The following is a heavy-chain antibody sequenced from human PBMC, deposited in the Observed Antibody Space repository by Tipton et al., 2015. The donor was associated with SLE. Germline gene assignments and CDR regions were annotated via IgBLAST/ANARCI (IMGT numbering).Heavy chain of an antibody. Sequence: SLRLSCAASGLTVSSNYMSWVRQAPGKGLEWVSVIYSGGSTYYADSVKGRFTISRDNSKNTLYLQMNSLRAEDTAVYYCARYSSSWYYFDYWGQGTLVTVSS. CDR2: IYSGGST. J-gene: IGHJ4*02. V-gene: IGHV3-53*01. D-gene: IGHD6-13*01. CDR1: GLTVSSNY. CDR3: ARYSSSWYYFDY.